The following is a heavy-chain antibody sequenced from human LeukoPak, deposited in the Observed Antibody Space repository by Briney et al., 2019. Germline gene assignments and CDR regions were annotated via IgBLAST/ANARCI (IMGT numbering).Heavy chain of an antibody. CDR1: GVTFSSSE. CDR3: ALFPTVGSK. J-gene: IGHJ4*02. D-gene: IGHD6-13*01. V-gene: IGHV3-48*03. Sequence: GGSLRLSCTASGVTFSSSEMNWARQAPGKGLEWVSYISSGGSTTYYADSVKGRFTISRDNAKNSLYLQMNSLRAEDTAVYYCALFPTVGSKWGQGTQVTVSS. CDR2: ISSGGSTT.